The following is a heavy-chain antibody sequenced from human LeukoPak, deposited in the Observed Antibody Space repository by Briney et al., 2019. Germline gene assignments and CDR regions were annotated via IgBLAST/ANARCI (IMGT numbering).Heavy chain of an antibody. Sequence: GGSLRLSCAASGFTLSSYWMSWVRQAPGKGLEWVAHIKQDGSEKYYVDSVKGRFTISRDNSKNTLYLQMNSLRAEDTAVYYCASSAGALIDCWGQGTLVIVSS. CDR1: GFTLSSYW. CDR2: IKQDGSEK. D-gene: IGHD6-19*01. J-gene: IGHJ4*02. CDR3: ASSAGALIDC. V-gene: IGHV3-7*02.